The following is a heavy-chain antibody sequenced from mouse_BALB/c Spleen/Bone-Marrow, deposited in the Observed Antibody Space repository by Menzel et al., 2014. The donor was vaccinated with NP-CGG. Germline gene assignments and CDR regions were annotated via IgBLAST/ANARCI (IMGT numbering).Heavy chain of an antibody. D-gene: IGHD2-1*01. CDR2: ISYGGRI. V-gene: IGHV3-2*02. Sequence: VQLQQSGPGLVKPSQSLSLTCTVTGYSITSDYAWNWIRQFPGNKLEWMGYISYGGRIGYHPSLKSRISITRDTSMNQFFLQLNSVTTEDTATYYCARGRYGNYEEDYAMDYWGQGTSVTVSS. CDR1: GYSITSDYA. J-gene: IGHJ4*01. CDR3: ARGRYGNYEEDYAMDY.